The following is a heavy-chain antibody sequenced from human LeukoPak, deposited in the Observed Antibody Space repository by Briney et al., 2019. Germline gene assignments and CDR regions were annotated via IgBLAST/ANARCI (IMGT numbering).Heavy chain of an antibody. D-gene: IGHD2-2*01. CDR1: GFTFSSYG. V-gene: IGHV3-30*03. Sequence: PGRSLRLSCAASGFTFSSYGMHWVRQAPGKGLEWVAVISYDGSNKYYGDSVKGRFTISRDNSKNTLYLQMNSLRAEDTAVYYCASSTARGYCSSTSCPRVLDYGMDVRGQGTTVTVSS. CDR3: ASSTARGYCSSTSCPRVLDYGMDV. J-gene: IGHJ6*02. CDR2: ISYDGSNK.